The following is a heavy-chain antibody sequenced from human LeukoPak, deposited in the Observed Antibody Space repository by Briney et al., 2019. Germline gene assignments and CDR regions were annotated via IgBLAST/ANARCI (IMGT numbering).Heavy chain of an antibody. CDR1: GVSCSSYW. V-gene: IGHV3-7*01. D-gene: IGHD7-27*01. J-gene: IGHJ4*02. Sequence: RSLRLSCAASGVSCSSYWMSWVRQAPGKGLEWVANIRQDGSEKFYVDSVKGRFTISRDNAKNSLYLQMSSLRAEDTAVYYCGRTGDLSDYWGQGTLVTVSS. CDR3: GRTGDLSDY. CDR2: IRQDGSEK.